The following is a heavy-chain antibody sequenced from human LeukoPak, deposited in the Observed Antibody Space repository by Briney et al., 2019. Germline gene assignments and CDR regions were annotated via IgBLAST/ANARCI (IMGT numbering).Heavy chain of an antibody. J-gene: IGHJ6*03. CDR2: IIPIFGTA. Sequence: SVKVSCKASGGTFSSYAISWVRQAPGQGLEWMGGIIPIFGTANYAQKFQGRVTITAGESTSTAYMELSSLRSEDTAVYYCARVVVVAAPPYYYYYYMDVWGKGTTVTVSS. V-gene: IGHV1-69*01. D-gene: IGHD2-15*01. CDR1: GGTFSSYA. CDR3: ARVVVVAAPPYYYYYYMDV.